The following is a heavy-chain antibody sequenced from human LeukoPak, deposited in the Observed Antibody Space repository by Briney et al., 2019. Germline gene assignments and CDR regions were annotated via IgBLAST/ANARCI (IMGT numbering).Heavy chain of an antibody. Sequence: GASVKVSCKASGYTFTSYDINWVRQATGQGLEWMGWMNPNSGNTGYAQKFQGRVTMTRNTSISTAYMELRSLRSDDTAVYYCARGRDLYYYDSSGYYDYWGQGTLVTVSS. CDR1: GYTFTSYD. V-gene: IGHV1-8*01. CDR2: MNPNSGNT. J-gene: IGHJ4*02. CDR3: ARGRDLYYYDSSGYYDY. D-gene: IGHD3-22*01.